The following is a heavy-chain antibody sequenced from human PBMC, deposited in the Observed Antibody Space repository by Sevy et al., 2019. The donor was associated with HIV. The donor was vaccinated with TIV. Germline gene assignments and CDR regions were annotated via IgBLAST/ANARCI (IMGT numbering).Heavy chain of an antibody. CDR1: GFVFSSYA. V-gene: IGHV3-30*04. CDR2: IAYDGSNK. J-gene: IGHJ3*02. Sequence: GGSLRLSCTASGFVFSSYAMHWVRQAPGKGLEWVAFIAYDGSNKNYADSVKGRFTLSRDNSKNTLYLQMNSLGAEDTAVYYCARARFFEGLSSAAFDIWGQGTMVTVSS. CDR3: ARARFFEGLSSAAFDI. D-gene: IGHD3-3*01.